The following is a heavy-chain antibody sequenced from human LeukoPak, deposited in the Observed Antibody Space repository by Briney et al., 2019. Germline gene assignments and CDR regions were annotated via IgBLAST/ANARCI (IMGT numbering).Heavy chain of an antibody. J-gene: IGHJ5*02. CDR2: IYYSGST. CDR1: GGSISSYY. Sequence: SETLSLTCTVSGGSISSYYWSWIRQPPGKGLEWIGYIYYSGSTNYNPSLKSRVTISVDTSKNQFSLKLSSVTAADTAVYYCARDLVRGVIMWFDPWGQGTLVTVSS. V-gene: IGHV4-59*01. CDR3: ARDLVRGVIMWFDP. D-gene: IGHD3-10*01.